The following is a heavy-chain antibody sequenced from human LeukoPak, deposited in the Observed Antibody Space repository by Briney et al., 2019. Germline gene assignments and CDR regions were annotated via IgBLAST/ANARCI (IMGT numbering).Heavy chain of an antibody. D-gene: IGHD2-2*01. V-gene: IGHV4-38-2*01. Sequence: SETLSLTCSVSGYSISSGHYWAWFRQSPGKGLEWIGEINHSGSTNYNPPLKSRVTISVDTSKNQFSLKLSSVTAADTAVYYCARHSNSLKVVVPAAKVGWFDPWGQGTLVTVSS. J-gene: IGHJ5*02. CDR1: GYSISSGHY. CDR3: ARHSNSLKVVVPAAKVGWFDP. CDR2: INHSGST.